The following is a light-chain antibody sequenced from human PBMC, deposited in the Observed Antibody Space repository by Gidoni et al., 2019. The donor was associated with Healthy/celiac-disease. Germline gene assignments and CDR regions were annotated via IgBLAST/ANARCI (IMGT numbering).Light chain of an antibody. Sequence: AIRMNHSPSSLSASPGDRVTITCRASQGISSYLAWYQQKPGKAPKLLIYAASTLQSGVPSRFSGSGSGTDFTLTISCLQSEDFATYYCQQYYSYPLTFGGGTKVEIK. CDR2: AAS. CDR3: QQYYSYPLT. J-gene: IGKJ4*01. V-gene: IGKV1-8*01. CDR1: QGISSY.